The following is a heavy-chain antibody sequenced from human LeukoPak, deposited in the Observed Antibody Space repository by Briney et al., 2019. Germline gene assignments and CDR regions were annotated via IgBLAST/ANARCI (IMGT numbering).Heavy chain of an antibody. CDR3: ARGAVYCSSTSCYVSYYYYMDV. J-gene: IGHJ6*03. CDR2: IIPISGTA. Sequence: GALVKVSCKASGGTFSSYAISWVRQAPGQGLEWMGGIIPISGTANYAQKFQGRVTITTDESTSTAYMELSSLRSEDTAVYYCARGAVYCSSTSCYVSYYYYMDVWGKGTTVTVSS. CDR1: GGTFSSYA. D-gene: IGHD2-2*01. V-gene: IGHV1-69*05.